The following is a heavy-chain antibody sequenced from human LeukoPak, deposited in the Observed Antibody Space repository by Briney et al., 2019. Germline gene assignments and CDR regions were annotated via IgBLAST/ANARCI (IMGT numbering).Heavy chain of an antibody. CDR3: AKAAESGYATFDY. CDR1: GFTFTSYV. J-gene: IGHJ4*02. CDR2: ISSSGGST. D-gene: IGHD5-12*01. Sequence: GGSLRLSCAASGFTFTSYVMSWVRQAPGKGLEWVSGISSSGGSTYYADSVKGRFTISRDNSKNTLYLQMNSLRAEDTAVYYCAKAAESGYATFDYWGQGTLVTVSS. V-gene: IGHV3-23*01.